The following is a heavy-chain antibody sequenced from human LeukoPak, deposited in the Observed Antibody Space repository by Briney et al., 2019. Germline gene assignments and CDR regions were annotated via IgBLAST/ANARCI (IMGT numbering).Heavy chain of an antibody. CDR2: INLNGHST. D-gene: IGHD2-8*01. J-gene: IGHJ6*02. Sequence: ASVKVSCKASGYSFTNYFLHWVRQAPGQGFEWMGIINLNGHSTTYAPNFQGRVTLTRDSSTSTVYLELSSLRFEDTAVYYCARGCRDGYCDGMDVWGQGTTVTVSS. CDR1: GYSFTNYF. CDR3: ARGCRDGYCDGMDV. V-gene: IGHV1-46*01.